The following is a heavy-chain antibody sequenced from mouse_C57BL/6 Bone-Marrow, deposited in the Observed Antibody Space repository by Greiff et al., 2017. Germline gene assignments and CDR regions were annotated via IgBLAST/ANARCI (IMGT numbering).Heavy chain of an antibody. J-gene: IGHJ1*03. CDR1: GFTFSDYG. D-gene: IGHD1-1*01. CDR2: ISSGSSTI. CDR3: AGNYYGSSWHWYFDV. V-gene: IGHV5-17*01. Sequence: EVQLVESGGGLVKPGGSLKLSCAASGFTFSDYGMHWVRQAPEKGLEWVAYISSGSSTIYYADTVKGRFTISRDNAKNTLFLQMTSLRSEDTAMYYCAGNYYGSSWHWYFDVCGTGTTVTVSS.